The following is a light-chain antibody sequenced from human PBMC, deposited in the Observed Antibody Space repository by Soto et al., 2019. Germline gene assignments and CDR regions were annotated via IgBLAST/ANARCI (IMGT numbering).Light chain of an antibody. V-gene: IGKV1-33*01. J-gene: IGKJ3*01. CDR3: QKSDHLPL. CDR2: DAS. CDR1: QGIGNS. Sequence: IQMTQSPPSLSASVGDRVTITCQASQGIGNSLNWFQHKPGKAPNLVIYDASNLEIGVPSRFSGSGSGTDFTFTISSLRPEDIATYYCQKSDHLPLFGPGTKVDIK.